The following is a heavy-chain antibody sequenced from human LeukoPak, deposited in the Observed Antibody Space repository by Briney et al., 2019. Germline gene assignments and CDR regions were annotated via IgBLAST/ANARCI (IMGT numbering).Heavy chain of an antibody. D-gene: IGHD5-24*01. J-gene: IGHJ4*02. CDR2: ISYDGSNK. V-gene: IGHV3-30-3*01. CDR1: GFTFSSYA. CDR3: ARAEVDMATTMYYFDY. Sequence: GGSLRLSCAASGFTFSSYAMHWVRQAPGKGLEWVAVISYDGSNKYYADSVKGRFTISRDNSKNTLYLQMNSLRAEDTAVYYCARAEVDMATTMYYFDYWGQGTLVTVSS.